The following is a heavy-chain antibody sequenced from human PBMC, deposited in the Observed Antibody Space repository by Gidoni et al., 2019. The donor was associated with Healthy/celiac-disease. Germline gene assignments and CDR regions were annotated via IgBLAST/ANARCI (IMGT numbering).Heavy chain of an antibody. CDR2: IYYSGST. Sequence: QVQLQESGPGLVKPSETLSLTCTVSGGSISSYYWSWIRQPPGKGLEWLGYIYYSGSTNYNPSLKSRVTISVDTSKNQFSLKLSSVTAADTAVYYCARGGLWTIYWYFDLWGRGTLVTVSS. CDR3: ARGGLWTIYWYFDL. CDR1: GGSISSYY. J-gene: IGHJ2*01. V-gene: IGHV4-59*01. D-gene: IGHD3-16*01.